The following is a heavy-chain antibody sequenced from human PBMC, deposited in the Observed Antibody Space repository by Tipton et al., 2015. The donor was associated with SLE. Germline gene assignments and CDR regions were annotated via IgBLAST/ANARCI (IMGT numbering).Heavy chain of an antibody. D-gene: IGHD5-18*01. V-gene: IGHV3-30-3*01. CDR1: GLTFSSYA. CDR2: ISYDGSNK. CDR3: ARWNTARYYFDY. Sequence: SLRLSCAASGLTFSSYAMHWVRQAPGKGLEWVAVISYDGSNKYYADSVKGRFTISRDNSKNTLYLQMNSLRAEDTAVYYCARWNTARYYFDYWGQGTLVTVSS. J-gene: IGHJ4*02.